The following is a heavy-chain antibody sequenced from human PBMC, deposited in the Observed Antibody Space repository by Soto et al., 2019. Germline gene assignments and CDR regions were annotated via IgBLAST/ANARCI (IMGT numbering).Heavy chain of an antibody. J-gene: IGHJ4*02. CDR1: GGSFSGYY. D-gene: IGHD2-8*02. Sequence: PSHTMPLTWAVYGGSFSGYYWTWIRQPPGTGLEWIGEINHSGSTNYNPSLKSRVTISVDTSKNQFSLKLTSVTAADTAVYYCARGKITGLFDYWGQGTLVTVSS. CDR2: INHSGST. CDR3: ARGKITGLFDY. V-gene: IGHV4-34*01.